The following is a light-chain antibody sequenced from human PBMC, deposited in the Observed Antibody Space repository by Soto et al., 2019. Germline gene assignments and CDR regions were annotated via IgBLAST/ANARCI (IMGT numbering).Light chain of an antibody. CDR3: SSYTSSSTLCV. CDR1: SSDVGGYNY. V-gene: IGLV2-14*01. J-gene: IGLJ1*01. Sequence: QSALTQPASVSGSPGQSITISCTGTSSDVGGYNYVSWYQQHPGKAPKLMLYEVSNRPAGISNRFSGSKSGNSASLTISGLQAEDDADYYCSSYTSSSTLCVFGTGTKLTVL. CDR2: EVS.